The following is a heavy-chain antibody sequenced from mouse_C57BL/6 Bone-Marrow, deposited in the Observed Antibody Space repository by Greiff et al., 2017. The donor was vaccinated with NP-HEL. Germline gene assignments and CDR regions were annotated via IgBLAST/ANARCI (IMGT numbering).Heavy chain of an antibody. CDR3: ARRRFAY. CDR1: GYTFTSYG. Sequence: VQLQQSGAELARPGASVKLSCKASGYTFTSYGISWVKQRTGQGLEWIGEIYPRSGNTYYNEKFKGKATLTADKSSSTAYMELRSLTSEDSAVYFGARRRFAYWGQGTLVTVSA. V-gene: IGHV1-81*01. J-gene: IGHJ3*01. CDR2: IYPRSGNT.